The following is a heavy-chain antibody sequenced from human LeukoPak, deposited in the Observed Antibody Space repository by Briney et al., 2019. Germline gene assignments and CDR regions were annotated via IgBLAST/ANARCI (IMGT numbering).Heavy chain of an antibody. J-gene: IGHJ4*02. CDR1: GFTFSDYY. Sequence: PGGSLRLSCAASGFTFSDYYMNWVRQAPGKGLEWASSISSSSNYMNYADSVKGRFTISRDNAKNSLYLQMNSLRVEDTAVYYCAKEGVDTDIDFWGQGTLVTVSS. D-gene: IGHD5-18*01. CDR3: AKEGVDTDIDF. V-gene: IGHV3-21*01. CDR2: ISSSSNYM.